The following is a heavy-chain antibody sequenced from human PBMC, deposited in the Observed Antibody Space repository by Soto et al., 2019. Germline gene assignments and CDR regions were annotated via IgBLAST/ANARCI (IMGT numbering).Heavy chain of an antibody. CDR1: GFTFNNYG. CDR3: AKDQGIAASHGID. Sequence: QVQLVKSGGGVVQPGTSLRLSCAASGFTFNNYGMHWVRQAPGTGLEWVAAISSDGSDKYYADSVKGRLTISRDNSKNTLYLQMHSLRAEDTAVYYCAKDQGIAASHGIDWGQGTMVTVSS. V-gene: IGHV3-30*18. D-gene: IGHD6-13*01. CDR2: ISSDGSDK. J-gene: IGHJ3*01.